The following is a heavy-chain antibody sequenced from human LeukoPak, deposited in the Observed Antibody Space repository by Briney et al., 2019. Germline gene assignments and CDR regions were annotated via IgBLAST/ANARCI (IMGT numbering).Heavy chain of an antibody. Sequence: GGSLRLSCAASGFTFSTYAMSWVRQAPGKGLEWVTTISGGGDKQYADHVKGRFTVSRDDSKNTLYLQMNSQRAEDTAVYYCARDSYGSGSYYRIDYWGQGTLVTVSS. J-gene: IGHJ4*02. CDR3: ARDSYGSGSYYRIDY. CDR1: GFTFSTYA. D-gene: IGHD3-10*01. CDR2: ISGGGDK. V-gene: IGHV3-23*01.